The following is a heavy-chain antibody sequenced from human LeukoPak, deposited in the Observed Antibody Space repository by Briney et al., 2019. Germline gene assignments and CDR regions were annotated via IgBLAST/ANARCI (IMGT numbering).Heavy chain of an antibody. D-gene: IGHD6-19*01. CDR2: ISSSGSTI. V-gene: IGHV3-11*04. CDR3: ARDHEQWLVRGPVDY. J-gene: IGHJ4*02. CDR1: GFTFSDYY. Sequence: PGGSLRLSCAASGFTFSDYYMSWIRQAPGKGLEWVSYISSSGSTIYYADSVKGRFTISRDNAKNSLYLQMNSLRAEDTAVYYCARDHEQWLVRGPVDYWGQGTLVTVSS.